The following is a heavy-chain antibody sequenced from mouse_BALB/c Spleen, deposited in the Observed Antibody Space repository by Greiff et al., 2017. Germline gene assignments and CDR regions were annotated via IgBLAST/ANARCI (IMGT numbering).Heavy chain of an antibody. CDR3: ARHDYDDAMDY. V-gene: IGHV5-6-2*01. Sequence: EVQVVESGGGLVKLGGSLKLSCAASGFTFSSYYMSWVRQTPEKRLELVAAINSNGGSTYYPDTVKGRFTISRDNAKNTLYLQMSSLKSEDTALYYCARHDYDDAMDYWGQGTSVTVSS. CDR1: GFTFSSYY. J-gene: IGHJ4*01. D-gene: IGHD2-4*01. CDR2: INSNGGST.